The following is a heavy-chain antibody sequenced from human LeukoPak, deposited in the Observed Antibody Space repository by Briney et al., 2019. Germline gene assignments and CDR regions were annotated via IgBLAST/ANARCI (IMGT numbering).Heavy chain of an antibody. V-gene: IGHV3-23*01. CDR1: GFTFNNYA. D-gene: IGHD3-22*01. CDR3: AKDVYYDSSGLDFFDY. Sequence: GGSLRLSCAASGFTFNNYAMTWVRQAPGKGLEWVSAISGSGGSTYYADSVKGRFTISRDNSMNTLYLQMNSLRAEDTAVYYCAKDVYYDSSGLDFFDYWGQGTLVAVSS. J-gene: IGHJ4*02. CDR2: ISGSGGST.